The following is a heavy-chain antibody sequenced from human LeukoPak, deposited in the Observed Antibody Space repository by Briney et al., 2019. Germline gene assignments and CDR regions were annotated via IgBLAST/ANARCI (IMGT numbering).Heavy chain of an antibody. CDR2: MNPSSGNT. CDR3: ARDVNSDYGDYLWDY. Sequence: ASVKVSCKASGYTFTSYDINWVRQATGQGLEWMGWMNPSSGNTGYAQKFQGRVTMTRNTSISTAYMELSSLRPEDTAVYYCARDVNSDYGDYLWDYWGQGTLVTVSS. D-gene: IGHD4-17*01. CDR1: GYTFTSYD. J-gene: IGHJ4*02. V-gene: IGHV1-8*01.